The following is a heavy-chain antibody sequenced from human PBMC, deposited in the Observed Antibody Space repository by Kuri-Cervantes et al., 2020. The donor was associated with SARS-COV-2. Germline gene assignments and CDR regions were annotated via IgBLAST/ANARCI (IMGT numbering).Heavy chain of an antibody. CDR2: IKYDGSEK. D-gene: IGHD3-9*01. J-gene: IGHJ6*02. CDR3: ARGGVYDIWTAYYYYGMDV. Sequence: GGSLRLSCAASGFTFSSYDMHWVRQATGKGLEWVANIKYDGSEKYYVDSVKGRFTISRDNANNSLSLQLNSLRVDDTAVYYCARGGVYDIWTAYYYYGMDVWGQGTTVTVSS. V-gene: IGHV3-7*02. CDR1: GFTFSSYD.